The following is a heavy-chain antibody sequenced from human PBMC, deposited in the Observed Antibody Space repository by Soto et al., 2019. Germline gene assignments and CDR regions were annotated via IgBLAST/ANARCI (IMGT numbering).Heavy chain of an antibody. J-gene: IGHJ4*02. Sequence: SETLSLTCTVSGGSVSSGSYYWSWIRQPPGKGLEWIGYIYYSGSTNYNPSLKSRVTISRDNSKNTLNLQMNSLRAEDTAVYYCARRSSSWYFDYWGQGTLVTVSS. CDR3: ARRSSSWYFDY. CDR1: GGSVSSGSYY. CDR2: IYYSGST. D-gene: IGHD6-13*01. V-gene: IGHV4-61*01.